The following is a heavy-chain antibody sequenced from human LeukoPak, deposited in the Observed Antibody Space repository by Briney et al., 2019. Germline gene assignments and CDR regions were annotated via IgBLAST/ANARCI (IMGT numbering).Heavy chain of an antibody. CDR2: IDWDDDK. CDR3: ARSIVGATNFDY. J-gene: IGHJ4*02. CDR1: GFSLSTSGMC. D-gene: IGHD1-26*01. V-gene: IGHV2-70*11. Sequence: SGPTLVNPTQTLTLTCTFSGFSLSTSGMCVSWIRQPPGKALEWLARIDWDDDKYYSTSLKTRPTISKDTSKNQVVLTMTNMDPVDTATYYCARSIVGATNFDYWGQGTLVTVSS.